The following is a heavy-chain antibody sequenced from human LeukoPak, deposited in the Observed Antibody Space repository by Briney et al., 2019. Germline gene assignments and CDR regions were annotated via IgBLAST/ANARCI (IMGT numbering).Heavy chain of an antibody. V-gene: IGHV4-34*01. D-gene: IGHD1-26*01. CDR3: TTYTSIVGAMKGWFDP. CDR1: GGSFSGYY. J-gene: IGHJ5*02. CDR2: INHSGST. Sequence: SETLSLTCAVYGGSFSGYYWSWIRQPPGKGLEWIGEINHSGSTNYNPSLKGRVTISVDTSKNQFSLKLSSVTAADTAVYYCTTYTSIVGAMKGWFDPWGQGTLVTVSS.